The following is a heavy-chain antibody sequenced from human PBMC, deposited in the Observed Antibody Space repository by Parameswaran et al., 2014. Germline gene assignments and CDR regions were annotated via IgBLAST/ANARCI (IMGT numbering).Heavy chain of an antibody. V-gene: IGHV1-2*06. J-gene: IGHJ5*02. CDR2: INPNSGGT. D-gene: IGHD3-10*01. CDR3: AREGRGNWFDP. Sequence: WVRQAPGQGLEWMGRINPNSGGTNYAQKFQGRVTMTRDTSISTAYMELSRLRSDDTAVYYCAREGRGNWFDPWGQGTLVPSPQ.